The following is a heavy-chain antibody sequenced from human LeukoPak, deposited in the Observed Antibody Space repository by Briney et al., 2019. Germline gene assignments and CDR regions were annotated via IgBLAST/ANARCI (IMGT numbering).Heavy chain of an antibody. CDR2: IYYSGST. J-gene: IGHJ3*02. CDR3: ARRPTYCSSTSYYANAFDI. V-gene: IGHV4-59*08. D-gene: IGHD2-2*01. Sequence: SETLSLTCTVSGGSISSYYWSWIRQPPGKGLEWIGYIYYSGSTNYNPSLKSRVTISVDTSKNQFSLKLSSVTAADTAVYYCARRPTYCSSTSYYANAFDIWGQGTMVTVSS. CDR1: GGSISSYY.